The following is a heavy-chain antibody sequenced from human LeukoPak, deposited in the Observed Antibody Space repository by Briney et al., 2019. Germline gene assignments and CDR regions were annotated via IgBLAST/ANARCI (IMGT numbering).Heavy chain of an antibody. V-gene: IGHV4-59*11. CDR1: GGSISSHY. D-gene: IGHD6-13*01. Sequence: SETLSLTCTVSGGSISSHYWSWIRQPPGKGLEWIGYIYYSGSTNYNPSLKSRVTISVDTSKNQFSLKLSSVTAADTAVYYCARGEGIAAARGVFDPWGQGTLVTVSS. J-gene: IGHJ5*02. CDR3: ARGEGIAAARGVFDP. CDR2: IYYSGST.